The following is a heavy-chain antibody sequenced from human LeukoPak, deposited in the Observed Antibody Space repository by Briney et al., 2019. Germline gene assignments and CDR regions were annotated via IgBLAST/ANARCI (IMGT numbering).Heavy chain of an antibody. CDR2: IVVGSGNT. V-gene: IGHV1-58*02. D-gene: IGHD3-22*01. CDR3: AAVYYDSSGYYFPYWYFDL. Sequence: ASVKVSCKASGFTFTSSAMQWVRQARGQRLEWIGWIVVGSGNTNYAQKFQERVTITRDMSTSTAYMELSSLRSEDTAVYYCAAVYYDSSGYYFPYWYFDLWGRGTLVTVSS. J-gene: IGHJ2*01. CDR1: GFTFTSSA.